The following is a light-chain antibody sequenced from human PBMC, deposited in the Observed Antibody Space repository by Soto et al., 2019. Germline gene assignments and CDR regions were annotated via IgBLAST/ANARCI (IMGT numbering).Light chain of an antibody. CDR2: NNN. CDR1: SSNIGSSS. Sequence: QSVLTQPPSASGTPGQRDTISCSGSSSNIGSSSVNWYQQLPGTAPKLLIYNNNQWPSGVPDRFSGSKSGTSASLAISGLQSEDEADYYCAAWDVTLNGFYVFGTGTKLTVL. J-gene: IGLJ1*01. V-gene: IGLV1-44*01. CDR3: AAWDVTLNGFYV.